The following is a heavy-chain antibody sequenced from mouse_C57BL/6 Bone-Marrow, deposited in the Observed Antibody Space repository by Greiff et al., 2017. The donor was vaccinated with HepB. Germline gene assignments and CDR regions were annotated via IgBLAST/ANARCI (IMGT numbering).Heavy chain of an antibody. J-gene: IGHJ4*01. V-gene: IGHV1-59*01. Sequence: QVHVKQPGAELVRPGTSVKLSCKASGYTFTSYWMHWVKQRPGQGLEWIGVIDPSDSYTNYNQKFKGKATLTVDTSSSTAYMQLSSLTSEDSAVYYCARLFPYYAMDYWGQGTSVTVSS. CDR1: GYTFTSYW. CDR2: IDPSDSYT. CDR3: ARLFPYYAMDY.